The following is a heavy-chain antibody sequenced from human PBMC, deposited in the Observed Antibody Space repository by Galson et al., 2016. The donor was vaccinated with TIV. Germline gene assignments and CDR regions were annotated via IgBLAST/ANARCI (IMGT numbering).Heavy chain of an antibody. V-gene: IGHV3-13*04. J-gene: IGHJ4*02. CDR3: VRAPFSGNYYYFDY. CDR2: IGTVGDT. Sequence: SLRLSCAASGSTFSSYDMHWVRQGIGKGLEWVSGIGTVGDTYYPASVKGRFSISREDAKNSLYLQMNSLRAGDTAIYYCVRAPFSGNYYYFDYWGQGILVTVSS. D-gene: IGHD1-26*01. CDR1: GSTFSSYD.